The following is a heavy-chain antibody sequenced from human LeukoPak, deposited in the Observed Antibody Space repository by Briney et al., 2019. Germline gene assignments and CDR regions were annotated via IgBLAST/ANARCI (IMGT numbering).Heavy chain of an antibody. CDR3: LPSPTPGYGMDV. CDR2: IKSKTDGGTT. Sequence: PGGSLRLSCAASGFTFSAAWMNWVRQAPGKGLEWVGRIKSKTDGGTTDYAAPVKGRFTISRDDSKNTLYLQMNSLKSEDTAVYYCLPSPTPGYGMDVWGQGTTVTVSS. V-gene: IGHV3-15*07. J-gene: IGHJ6*02. CDR1: GFTFSAAW. D-gene: IGHD2-15*01.